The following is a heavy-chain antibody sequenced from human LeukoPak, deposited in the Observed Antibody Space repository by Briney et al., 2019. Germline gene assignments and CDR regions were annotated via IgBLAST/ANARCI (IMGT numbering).Heavy chain of an antibody. V-gene: IGHV4-59*01. CDR1: GGSISSYY. D-gene: IGHD1-1*01. CDR2: IQYSGST. J-gene: IGHJ6*03. Sequence: SQTLSLTCTVSGGSISSYYWSWIRQPPGKGLEWIGYIQYSGSTNYNPSLKSRVTISEDTSKNQFSLNLSSVTAADTAVFYCARVSWFPGTSYYYMDVWGKGTTVTVSS. CDR3: ARVSWFPGTSYYYMDV.